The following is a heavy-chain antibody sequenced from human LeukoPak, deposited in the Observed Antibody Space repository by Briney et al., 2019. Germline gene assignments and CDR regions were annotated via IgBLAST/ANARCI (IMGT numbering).Heavy chain of an antibody. CDR2: ISNGGDRT. CDR3: AKGTSTLDY. Sequence: PGRSLRLSCAASGFTFSNYVMHWVRHAPGKGLEWVSLISNGGDRTYYADSVKGRFTISRDNSKNMVYLQMNSLRVEDTAVYFCAKGTSTLDYWGQGTLVTVSS. CDR1: GFTFSNYV. J-gene: IGHJ4*02. V-gene: IGHV3-23*01. D-gene: IGHD3-3*02.